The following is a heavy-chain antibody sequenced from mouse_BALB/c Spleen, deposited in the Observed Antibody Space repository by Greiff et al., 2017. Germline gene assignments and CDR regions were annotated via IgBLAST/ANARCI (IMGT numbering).Heavy chain of an antibody. CDR1: GYTFTSYW. CDR2: INPSTGYT. V-gene: IGHV1-7*01. J-gene: IGHJ1*01. CDR3: ARYPKGYFDV. Sequence: VMLVESGAELAKPGASVKMSCTASGYTFTSYWMHWVKQRPGQGLEWIGYINPSTGYTEYNQKFKDKATLTADKSSSTAYMQLSSLTSEDSAVYYCARYPKGYFDVWGAGTTVTVSS.